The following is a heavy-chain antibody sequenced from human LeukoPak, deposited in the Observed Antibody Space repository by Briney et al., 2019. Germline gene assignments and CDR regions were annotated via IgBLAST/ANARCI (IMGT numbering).Heavy chain of an antibody. D-gene: IGHD3-10*01. V-gene: IGHV4-39*07. CDR2: IYYSGST. CDR1: GGSISNNNYY. J-gene: IGHJ4*02. Sequence: PSETLSLTCTVSGGSISNNNYYWGWIRQPPGKGLEWIGSIYYSGSTNYNPSLKSRVTISVDTSKNQFSLKLSSVTAADTAVYYCARANLFGDGIDYWGQGTLVTVSS. CDR3: ARANLFGDGIDY.